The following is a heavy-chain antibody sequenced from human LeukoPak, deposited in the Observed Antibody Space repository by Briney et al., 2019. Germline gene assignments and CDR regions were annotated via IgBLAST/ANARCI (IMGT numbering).Heavy chain of an antibody. V-gene: IGHV3-74*01. D-gene: IGHD3-3*01. Sequence: GGSLRLSCAASGFTFSSYWMHWVRQAPGKGLVWVSRINSDGSSTSYADSVKGRFTISRDNPKNTLYLQMNSLRAEDTAVYYCARDSYYDFWSGYYDYWGQGTLVTVSS. J-gene: IGHJ4*02. CDR1: GFTFSSYW. CDR2: INSDGSST. CDR3: ARDSYYDFWSGYYDY.